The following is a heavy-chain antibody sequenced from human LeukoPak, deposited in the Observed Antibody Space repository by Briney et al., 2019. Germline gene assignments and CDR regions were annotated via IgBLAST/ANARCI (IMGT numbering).Heavy chain of an antibody. Sequence: PSETLSLTCAVYGGSFSTYYWTWIRQPPGKGLEWIGRIRSKANSYATAYAASVKGRFTISRDDSKNTAYLQMNSLKTEDTAVYYCAGPDDYGDYWGQGTLVTVSS. V-gene: IGHV3-73*01. CDR2: IRSKANSYAT. CDR3: AGPDDYGDY. J-gene: IGHJ4*02. CDR1: GGSFSTYY.